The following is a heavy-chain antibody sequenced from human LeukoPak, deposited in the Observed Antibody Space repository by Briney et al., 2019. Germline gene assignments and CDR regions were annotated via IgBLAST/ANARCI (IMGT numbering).Heavy chain of an antibody. CDR3: ARVRCSTTSCYPSGRYYFDY. V-gene: IGHV4-39*07. CDR1: GESISSANYY. Sequence: SETLPLTCTVSGESISSANYYWGWVRQPPGKGLEWIGSICFSGSTYYNPSLKSRVTISVETSKVQFSLKLSSVTAADTAVYYCARVRCSTTSCYPSGRYYFDYWRQGTLVTVSS. J-gene: IGHJ4*02. CDR2: ICFSGST. D-gene: IGHD2-2*01.